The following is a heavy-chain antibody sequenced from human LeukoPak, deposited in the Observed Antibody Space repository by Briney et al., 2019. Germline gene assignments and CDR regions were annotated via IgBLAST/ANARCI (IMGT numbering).Heavy chain of an antibody. V-gene: IGHV3-23*01. CDR2: ISGSGGST. Sequence: QPGGSLRLSCAASGFTFSSYAMSWVRQAPGKGLEWGSAISGSGGSTYYADSVKGRFTISRDNSKNTLYLQMNSLRAEDTAVYYCAKEKPGRIRKSNYFDYWGQGTLVTVSS. CDR3: AKEKPGRIRKSNYFDY. CDR1: GFTFSSYA. J-gene: IGHJ4*02. D-gene: IGHD1-14*01.